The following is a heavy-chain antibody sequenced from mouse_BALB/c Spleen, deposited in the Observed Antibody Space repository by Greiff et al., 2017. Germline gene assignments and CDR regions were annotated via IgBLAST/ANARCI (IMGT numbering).Heavy chain of an antibody. CDR2: ISSGGSYT. V-gene: IGHV5-9-4*01. CDR3: ARDYGNFFAY. J-gene: IGHJ3*01. D-gene: IGHD2-1*01. Sequence: EVKLVESGGGLVKPGGSLKLSCAASGFTFSSYAMSWVRQSPEKRLEWVAEISSGGSYTYYPDTVTGRFTISRDNAKNTLYLEMSSLRSEDTAMYYCARDYGNFFAYWGQGTLVTVSA. CDR1: GFTFSSYA.